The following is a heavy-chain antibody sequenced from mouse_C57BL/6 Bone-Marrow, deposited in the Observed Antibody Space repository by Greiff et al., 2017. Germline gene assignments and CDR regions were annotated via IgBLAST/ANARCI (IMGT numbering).Heavy chain of an antibody. D-gene: IGHD1-1*01. CDR3: ASYYGSTFAY. CDR2: IYPRSGNT. Sequence: VKLVESGAELARPGASVKLSCKASGYTFTSYGISWVKQRTGQGLEWIGEIYPRSGNTYYNEKFKGKATLTADKSSSTAYMELRSLTSEDSAVYFCASYYGSTFAYWGQGTLVTVSA. CDR1: GYTFTSYG. V-gene: IGHV1-81*01. J-gene: IGHJ3*01.